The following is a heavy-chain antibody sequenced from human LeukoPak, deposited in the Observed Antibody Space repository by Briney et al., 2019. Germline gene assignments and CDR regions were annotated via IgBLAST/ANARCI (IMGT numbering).Heavy chain of an antibody. D-gene: IGHD3-22*01. CDR1: GFTFSSYA. CDR3: AKDKASSGNFDY. Sequence: GSLRLSCVASGFTFSSYAMSWVRQAPGKGLEWVSAISGSGGSTYYADSVKGRFTISRDNSKNTLYLQMNSLRAEDTAVYYCAKDKASSGNFDYWGQGTLVTVSS. CDR2: ISGSGGST. V-gene: IGHV3-23*01. J-gene: IGHJ4*02.